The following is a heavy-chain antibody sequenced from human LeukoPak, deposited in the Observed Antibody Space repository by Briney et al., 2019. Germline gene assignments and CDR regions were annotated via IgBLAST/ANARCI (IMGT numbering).Heavy chain of an antibody. J-gene: IGHJ5*02. Sequence: ASVTVSRKASGYTFINYGIAWVREPPAQGPERMGWISGSTGSTPYAQSVQGRITVTRDTSTGTAYRELRRLRSDDTAVYYCARVGRDCSSINCYWADWFDPWGQGTLVIVSS. D-gene: IGHD2-2*01. CDR2: ISGSTGST. CDR1: GYTFINYG. V-gene: IGHV1-18*01. CDR3: ARVGRDCSSINCYWADWFDP.